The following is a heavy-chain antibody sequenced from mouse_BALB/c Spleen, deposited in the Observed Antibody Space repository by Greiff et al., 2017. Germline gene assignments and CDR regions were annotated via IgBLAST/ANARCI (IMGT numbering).Heavy chain of an antibody. J-gene: IGHJ2*01. CDR3: AREGIKGYFDY. D-gene: IGHD1-3*01. CDR1: GYTFTSYW. CDR2: INPSTGYT. Sequence: VMLVESGAELAKPGASVKMSCKASGYTFTSYWMHWVKQRPGQGLEWIGYINPSTGYTEYNQKFKDKATLTADKSSSTAYMQLSSLTSEDSAVYYCAREGIKGYFDYWGQGTTLTVSS. V-gene: IGHV1-7*01.